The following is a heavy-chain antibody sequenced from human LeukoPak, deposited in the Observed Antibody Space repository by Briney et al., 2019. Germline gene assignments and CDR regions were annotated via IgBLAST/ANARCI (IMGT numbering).Heavy chain of an antibody. CDR1: GGSISSGSYD. D-gene: IGHD6-6*01. Sequence: ASETLSLTCTVSGGSISSGSYDWYWIRQPAGKGLEWIGHIYTSGSSNYSPSLKSRVTISVDTSKNQFSLKLSSVTAADTAVYYCAREGIPSSSIHYYMDVWGKGTTVTVSS. CDR2: IYTSGSS. V-gene: IGHV4-61*09. CDR3: AREGIPSSSIHYYMDV. J-gene: IGHJ6*03.